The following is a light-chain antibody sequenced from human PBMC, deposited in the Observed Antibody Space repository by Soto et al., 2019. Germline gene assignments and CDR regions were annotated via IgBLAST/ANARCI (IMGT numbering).Light chain of an antibody. CDR2: DVS. CDR3: TSYRRGPLYV. CDR1: SAGVSSSNF. Sequence: QSSLTQPASVSGSPGQSITISCTGISAGVSSSNFVSWYQHLPGKAPSLILYDVSHRPSGVSNRFSGSKSGDTASLTISGLQLEDEADYYCTSYRRGPLYVFGTGTKVTVL. V-gene: IGLV2-14*03. J-gene: IGLJ1*01.